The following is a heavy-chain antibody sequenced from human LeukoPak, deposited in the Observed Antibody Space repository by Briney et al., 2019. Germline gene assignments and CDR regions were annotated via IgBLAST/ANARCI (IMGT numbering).Heavy chain of an antibody. V-gene: IGHV4-4*02. D-gene: IGHD5-24*01. CDR3: ARGGRDGYNYYAFDI. J-gene: IGHJ3*02. CDR2: VFHSGYT. Sequence: PSETLSLTCAVSGASVSSSNWWCWVRQPPGKGLEWIGEVFHSGYTNYNPSLKSRVTISLDKSKNYFSLKLSSVTAADTAVYYCARGGRDGYNYYAFDIWGQGTMVTVSS. CDR1: GASVSSSNW.